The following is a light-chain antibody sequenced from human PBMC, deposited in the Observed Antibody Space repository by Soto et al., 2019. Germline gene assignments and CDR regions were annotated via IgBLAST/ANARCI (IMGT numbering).Light chain of an antibody. CDR2: GAS. CDR3: QQYSSSLT. V-gene: IGKV3D-15*01. CDR1: QSVSSN. Sequence: EIVMTQSPATLSVSPGERATLSCRASQSVSSNLAWYQQKPGQAPRLLIYGASTRATGIPARFSGSGSGTEFTLTISSLQSEDFAVYYCQQYSSSLTFGGGTKVDIK. J-gene: IGKJ4*01.